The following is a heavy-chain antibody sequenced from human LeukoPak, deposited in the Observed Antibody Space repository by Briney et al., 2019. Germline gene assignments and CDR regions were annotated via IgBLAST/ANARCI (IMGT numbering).Heavy chain of an antibody. CDR3: ARGYATSFDP. J-gene: IGHJ5*02. CDR1: GGTFSSYA. V-gene: IGHV1-69*05. CDR2: IIPIFGTA. Sequence: GASVKVSCKASGGTFSSYAISWVRQAPGQGLEWMGGIIPIFGTANYAQKFQGRVTMTRNTSISTAYMELSSLRSEDTAVYYCARGYATSFDPWGQGTLVTVSS. D-gene: IGHD5-12*01.